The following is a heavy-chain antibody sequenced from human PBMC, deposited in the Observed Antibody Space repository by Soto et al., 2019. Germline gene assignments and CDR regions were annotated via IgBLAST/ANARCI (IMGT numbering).Heavy chain of an antibody. D-gene: IGHD6-19*01. CDR3: ARDRIAVAALYYYYYGMDV. CDR2: ISAYNGNT. V-gene: IGHV1-18*01. J-gene: IGHJ6*02. Sequence: VQLVQSGAEVKKPGASVKVSCKASGYTFTSYGISWVRQAPGQGLEWMGWISAYNGNTNYAQKLQGRVTMTTDTSTSTAYMELRSLRSDDTAVYYCARDRIAVAALYYYYYGMDVWGQGTTVTVSS. CDR1: GYTFTSYG.